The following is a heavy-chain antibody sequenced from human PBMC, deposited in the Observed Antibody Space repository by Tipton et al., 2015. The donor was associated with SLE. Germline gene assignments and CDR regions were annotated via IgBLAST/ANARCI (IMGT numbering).Heavy chain of an antibody. J-gene: IGHJ6*02. CDR3: ARDPAVPGGNYNDVDV. Sequence: SLRLSCAASGFIFSSTWMTWVRQAPGKGLEWVSSIRGSGATSYYIESVKGRFTISRDNSQSMLYLQMNSLTAEDTAVYYCARDPAVPGGNYNDVDVWGQGTTVTVSS. CDR2: IRGSGATS. V-gene: IGHV3-23*01. CDR1: GFIFSSTW. D-gene: IGHD3-16*01.